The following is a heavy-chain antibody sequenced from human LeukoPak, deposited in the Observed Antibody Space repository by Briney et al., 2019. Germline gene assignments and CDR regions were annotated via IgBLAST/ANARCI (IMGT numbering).Heavy chain of an antibody. J-gene: IGHJ4*02. D-gene: IGHD6-13*01. Sequence: PGGSLRLSCRASGFTFSTYVMSWVRQAPGKGLEWVSSITGSGDITYYADSVKGRFTISRDNSENMLFLQMSSLRAEDTAIYFCAKDRRTIAATGTFFWGQGTLATVSS. V-gene: IGHV3-23*01. CDR1: GFTFSTYV. CDR3: AKDRRTIAATGTFF. CDR2: ITGSGDIT.